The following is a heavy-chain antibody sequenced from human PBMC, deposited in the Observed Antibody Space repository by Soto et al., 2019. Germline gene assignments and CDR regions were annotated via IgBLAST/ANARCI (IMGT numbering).Heavy chain of an antibody. CDR2: IYYSGGT. V-gene: IGHV4-59*01. Sequence: QVQLQESGPGLVKPSETLSLTCTVSGGSISSYYWSWIRQPPGKGLEWIGYIYYSGGTNYNPSLKSRVTISVDTSKNQFSLKLSSVTAADTAGYYCARVYGDYLDYWGQGTLGTVAS. D-gene: IGHD4-17*01. CDR1: GGSISSYY. CDR3: ARVYGDYLDY. J-gene: IGHJ4*02.